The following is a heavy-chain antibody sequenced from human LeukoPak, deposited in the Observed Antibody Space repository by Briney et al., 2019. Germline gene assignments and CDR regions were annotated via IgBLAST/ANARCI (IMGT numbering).Heavy chain of an antibody. Sequence: PSETLSLTCTVSGGSISSYYWSWIRQPPGKGLEWIGYIYYSGSTNYNPSLKSRVTMSVDTSKNQFSLKLSSVTAADTAVYYCARDHLLGSSWYIDAFDIWGQGTMVTVSS. V-gene: IGHV4-59*12. CDR1: GGSISSYY. CDR2: IYYSGST. CDR3: ARDHLLGSSWYIDAFDI. D-gene: IGHD6-13*01. J-gene: IGHJ3*02.